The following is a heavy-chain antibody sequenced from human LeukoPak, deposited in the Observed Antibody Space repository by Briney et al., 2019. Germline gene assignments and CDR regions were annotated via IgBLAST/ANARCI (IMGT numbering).Heavy chain of an antibody. V-gene: IGHV1-69*02. J-gene: IGHJ4*02. D-gene: IGHD3-3*01. CDR3: ASNFLEWFSPESDAY. Sequence: GASVKVSCKASGGTFSSYTISWVRQAPGQGLEWMGRIIPILGIANYAQKFQGRVTITADKSTSTAYMELSSMRSEDTAVYYCASNFLEWFSPESDAYWGQGTLVTVSS. CDR1: GGTFSSYT. CDR2: IIPILGIA.